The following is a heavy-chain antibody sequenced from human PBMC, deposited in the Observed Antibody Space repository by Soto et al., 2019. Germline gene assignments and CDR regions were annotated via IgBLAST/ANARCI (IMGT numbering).Heavy chain of an antibody. J-gene: IGHJ6*02. CDR3: ARRGIAVAGTDYYYGMDV. V-gene: IGHV5-10-1*01. D-gene: IGHD6-19*01. CDR2: IDPSDSYT. CDR1: GYSFTSYW. Sequence: PGESLKISCKGSGYSFTSYWISWVRQMPGKGLGWMGRIDPSDSYTNYSPSFQGHVTISADKSISTAYLQWSSLKASDTAMYYCARRGIAVAGTDYYYGMDVWGQGTTVTVSS.